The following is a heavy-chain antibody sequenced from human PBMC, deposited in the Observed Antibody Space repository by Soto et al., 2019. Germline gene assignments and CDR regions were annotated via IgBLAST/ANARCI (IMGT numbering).Heavy chain of an antibody. Sequence: EVQLVESGGGLVQPGRSLRLSCVASGFRFEDYAMHWVRQTPGKGLEWVSGISWNGVAMGYADSVKGRFTISRADAKNSIYLQRNSLRPEATAVYNCAKYLLAIPHLYQHIAAWCKG. D-gene: IGHD2-2*01. J-gene: IGHJ6*03. V-gene: IGHV3-9*01. CDR1: GFRFEDYA. CDR3: AKYLLAIPHLYQHIAA. CDR2: ISWNGVAM.